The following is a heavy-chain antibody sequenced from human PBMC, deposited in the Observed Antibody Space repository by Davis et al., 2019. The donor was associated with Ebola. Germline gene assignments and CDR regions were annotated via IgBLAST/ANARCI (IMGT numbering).Heavy chain of an antibody. D-gene: IGHD1-14*01. Sequence: PGGSLRLSCAASGFTFSSYSMNWVRQAPGKGLEWVSGISWNSGNIGYADSVKGRFTISRDNAKNSLYLQMNSLRAEDTALYYCARTLTLGYYFDYWGQGTLVTVSS. J-gene: IGHJ4*02. CDR3: ARTLTLGYYFDY. CDR1: GFTFSSYS. CDR2: ISWNSGNI. V-gene: IGHV3-9*01.